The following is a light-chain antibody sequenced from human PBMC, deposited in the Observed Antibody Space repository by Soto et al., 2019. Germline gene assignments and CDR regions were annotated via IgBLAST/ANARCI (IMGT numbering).Light chain of an antibody. CDR2: ANN. V-gene: IGLV1-40*01. CDR1: SSNIGAGYD. CDR3: QSYDSSLSGSGV. Sequence: QSVLTQPPSVSGAPGQRVTISCSGSSSNIGAGYDVHWYQQLPGTAPKLLISANNIRPSGVPDRFSGSKSGTSASLAITGLQAEDEADYYCQSYDSSLSGSGVFGGGTQLTVL. J-gene: IGLJ3*02.